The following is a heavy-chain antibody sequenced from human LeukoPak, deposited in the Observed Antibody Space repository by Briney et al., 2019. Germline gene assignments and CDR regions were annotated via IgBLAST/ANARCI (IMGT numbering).Heavy chain of an antibody. CDR1: GFTFSNAW. CDR2: ISGGGDDT. J-gene: IGHJ3*02. D-gene: IGHD6-13*01. CDR3: ARWVAAAGHDAFDI. Sequence: GGSLRLSCAASGFTFSNAWMSWVRQAPGKGLEWVSAISGGGDDTYYADSVKGRFTISRDNSKNTLYLQMNSLRAEDTAVYYCARWVAAAGHDAFDIWGQGTMVTVSS. V-gene: IGHV3-23*01.